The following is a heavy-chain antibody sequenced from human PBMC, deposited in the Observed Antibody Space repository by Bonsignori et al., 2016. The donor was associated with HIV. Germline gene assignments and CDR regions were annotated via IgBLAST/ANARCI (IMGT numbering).Heavy chain of an antibody. J-gene: IGHJ3*02. CDR2: IYSGGST. D-gene: IGHD2-2*01. V-gene: IGHV3-53*01. Sequence: WIRQPPGKGLEWVSVIYSGGSTYYADSVKGRFTISRDNSKNTLYLQMNSLRAEDTAVYYCARYCSSTSCPSGAFDIWGQGTMVTVSS. CDR3: ARYCSSTSCPSGAFDI.